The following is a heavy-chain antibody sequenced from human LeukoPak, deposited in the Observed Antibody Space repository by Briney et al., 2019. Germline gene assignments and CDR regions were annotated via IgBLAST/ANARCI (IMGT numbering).Heavy chain of an antibody. CDR2: IGATGDT. D-gene: IGHD6-19*01. Sequence: GGSLRLSCAASGFTLSTYDMHWVRQATGKGLEWVSGIGATGDTYYPGSLKGRFTISRENAKNSMHLQMNSLRDGDTAVYYCARAPSGWYGYYYYYMDVWGKGTTVTVSS. V-gene: IGHV3-13*01. J-gene: IGHJ6*03. CDR3: ARAPSGWYGYYYYYMDV. CDR1: GFTLSTYD.